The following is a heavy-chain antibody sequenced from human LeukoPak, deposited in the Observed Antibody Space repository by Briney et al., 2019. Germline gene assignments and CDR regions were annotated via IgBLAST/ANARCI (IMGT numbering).Heavy chain of an antibody. D-gene: IGHD2-21*01. CDR2: IYYTGDS. Sequence: SETLSLTCTVSDASISGSYWSWIRRSPGKGLEWVGYIYYTGDSNSNPSLKSRVAISLDTSKNQISLNIVSVTAADTAVYYCARHEFASPFDSWGQGTLVTVSS. V-gene: IGHV4-59*08. CDR1: DASISGSY. CDR3: ARHEFASPFDS. J-gene: IGHJ4*02.